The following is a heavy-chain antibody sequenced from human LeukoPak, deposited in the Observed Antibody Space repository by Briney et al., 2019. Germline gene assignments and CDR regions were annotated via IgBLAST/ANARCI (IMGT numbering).Heavy chain of an antibody. Sequence: ASVKVSCKASGYTFTSYATHWVRQAPGQRLEWMGWINAGNGNTKYSQKFQGRVTITRDTSASTAYMELSSLRSEDTAVYYCARESPSGNAYYYGSGSYYRFDAFDIWGQGTMVTVSS. D-gene: IGHD3-10*01. CDR1: GYTFTSYA. CDR3: ARESPSGNAYYYGSGSYYRFDAFDI. V-gene: IGHV1-3*01. J-gene: IGHJ3*02. CDR2: INAGNGNT.